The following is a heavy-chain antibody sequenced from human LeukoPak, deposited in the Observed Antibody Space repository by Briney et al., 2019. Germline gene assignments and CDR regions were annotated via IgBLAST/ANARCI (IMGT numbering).Heavy chain of an antibody. J-gene: IGHJ4*02. V-gene: IGHV3-72*01. Sequence: GGSLRLSCAASGFTCSDHYMDWVRQAPGRGLEWVGRTRNKANSYTTEYAASVKGRFTISRDDSKNSLYLQMNSLKTEDTAVYYCARGGYGDYALDYWGQGTLVTVSS. CDR1: GFTCSDHY. CDR2: TRNKANSYTT. D-gene: IGHD4-17*01. CDR3: ARGGYGDYALDY.